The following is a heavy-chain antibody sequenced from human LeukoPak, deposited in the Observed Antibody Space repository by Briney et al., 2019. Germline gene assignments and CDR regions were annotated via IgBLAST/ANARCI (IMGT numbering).Heavy chain of an antibody. V-gene: IGHV4-4*02. D-gene: IGHD2-15*01. J-gene: IGHJ4*02. CDR3: ARDGPYCSGGSCYFYFDY. Sequence: SETLSLTCAVSGGPISSSNWWSWVRQPPGKGLEWIGEIYHSESTNYNPSLKSRVTISVDKSKNQFSLKLSSVTAADTAVYYCARDGPYCSGGSCYFYFDYWGQGTLVTVSS. CDR2: IYHSEST. CDR1: GGPISSSNW.